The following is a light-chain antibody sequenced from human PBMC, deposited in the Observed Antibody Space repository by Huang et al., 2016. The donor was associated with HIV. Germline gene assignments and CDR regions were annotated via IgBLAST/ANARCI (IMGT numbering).Light chain of an antibody. CDR3: QQYNNWPRT. V-gene: IGKV3-15*01. Sequence: EIVMTQSPATLSVSPGERATLSCRASQSVSRNLAWFQQKPGQAPRLLIYYASPRATGIPTRFSGSGSGTDFTLTIISLQSEDFVVYYCQQYNNWPRTFGPGTKVDFK. CDR2: YAS. CDR1: QSVSRN. J-gene: IGKJ3*01.